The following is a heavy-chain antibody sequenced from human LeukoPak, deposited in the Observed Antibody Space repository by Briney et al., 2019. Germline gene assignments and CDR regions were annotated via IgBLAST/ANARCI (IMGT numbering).Heavy chain of an antibody. CDR1: GVSFSGYY. D-gene: IGHD1-1*01. Sequence: SEALSLTCAVYGVSFSGYYWSWIRQPPGKGLEWIGEINHSGSTKYNPSLKSRVTISVDTSKNQFSLKLTSVTAADTAVYYCARATIQLERRPFDYWGQGTLVTVSS. J-gene: IGHJ4*02. CDR3: ARATIQLERRPFDY. CDR2: INHSGST. V-gene: IGHV4-34*01.